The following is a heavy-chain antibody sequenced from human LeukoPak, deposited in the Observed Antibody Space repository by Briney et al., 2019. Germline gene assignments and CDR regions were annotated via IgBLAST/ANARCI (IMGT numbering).Heavy chain of an antibody. CDR3: ARPNGSGSNYYFDN. D-gene: IGHD3-10*01. Sequence: SETLSLTCAVYGGSFSGYYWSWIRQPPGKGLEWIGEINHSGSTNYNPSLKSRVTISVDTSKNQFSLKLSSVTAADTAVYYCARPNGSGSNYYFDNWGQGILVTVSS. CDR1: GGSFSGYY. CDR2: INHSGST. J-gene: IGHJ4*02. V-gene: IGHV4-34*01.